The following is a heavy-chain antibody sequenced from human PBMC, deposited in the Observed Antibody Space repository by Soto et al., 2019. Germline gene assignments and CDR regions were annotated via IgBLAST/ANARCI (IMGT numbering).Heavy chain of an antibody. CDR2: ISGSGGST. CDR3: AKTGRYSTSSGGTFDY. J-gene: IGHJ4*02. CDR1: GFTFSSYA. D-gene: IGHD6-6*01. Sequence: GRSLILSCAASGFTFSSYAMSWVRQAPGKGLEWVSAISGSGGSTYYADSVKGRFTISRDNSKNTLYLQMNSLRAEDTAVYYCAKTGRYSTSSGGTFDYWGQGTLVTPPQ. V-gene: IGHV3-23*01.